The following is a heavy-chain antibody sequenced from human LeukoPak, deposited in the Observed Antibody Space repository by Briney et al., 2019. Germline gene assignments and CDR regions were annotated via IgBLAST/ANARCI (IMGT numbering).Heavy chain of an antibody. CDR2: IYYSGST. D-gene: IGHD3-22*01. CDR1: GGSISSSSYY. CDR3: ARHESRYYDSSGPRLFDY. J-gene: IGHJ4*02. V-gene: IGHV4-39*01. Sequence: SETLPLTCTVSGGSISSSSYYWGWIRQPPGKGLEWIGSIYYSGSTYYNPSLKSRVTISVDTSKNQFSLKLSSVTAADTAVYYCARHESRYYDSSGPRLFDYWGQGAL.